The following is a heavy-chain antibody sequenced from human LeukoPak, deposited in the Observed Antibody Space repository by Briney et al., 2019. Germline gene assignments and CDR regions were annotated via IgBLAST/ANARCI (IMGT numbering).Heavy chain of an antibody. CDR3: ARDNGPTDAFDI. Sequence: SETLSLTCAVSGGSISSYYWSWIRQPPGKGLEWIGYIYYSGSTNYNPSLKSRVTISVDTSKNQFSLKLSSVTAADTAVYYCARDNGPTDAFDIWGQGTVVTVSS. V-gene: IGHV4-59*01. J-gene: IGHJ3*02. CDR2: IYYSGST. D-gene: IGHD3-16*02. CDR1: GGSISSYY.